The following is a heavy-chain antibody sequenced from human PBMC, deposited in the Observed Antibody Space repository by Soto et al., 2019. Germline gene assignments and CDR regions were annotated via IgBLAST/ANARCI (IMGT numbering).Heavy chain of an antibody. CDR2: IWYDGSNK. D-gene: IGHD1-26*01. J-gene: IGHJ4*02. Sequence: GGSLRFSCAASGFTFSSYGMHWVRQAPGKGLEWVAVIWYDGSNKYYADSVKGRFTISRDNSKNTLYLQMNSLRAEDTAVYYCARDAYSGSYYPRPYYFDYWGQGTLVTVSS. V-gene: IGHV3-33*01. CDR1: GFTFSSYG. CDR3: ARDAYSGSYYPRPYYFDY.